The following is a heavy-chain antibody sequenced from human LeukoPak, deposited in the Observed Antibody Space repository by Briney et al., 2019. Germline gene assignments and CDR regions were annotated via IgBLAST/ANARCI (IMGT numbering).Heavy chain of an antibody. V-gene: IGHV1-18*01. CDR3: ARDSYSGSYDY. CDR1: GYTFTSYG. CDR2: ISAYNGNT. J-gene: IGHJ4*02. D-gene: IGHD1-26*01. Sequence: WASVKVSCKASGYTFTSYGISWVRQAPRQGLEWMGWISAYNGNTNYAQKLQGRVTMTTDTSTSTAYMELRSLRSDDTAVYYCARDSYSGSYDYWGQGTLVTVSS.